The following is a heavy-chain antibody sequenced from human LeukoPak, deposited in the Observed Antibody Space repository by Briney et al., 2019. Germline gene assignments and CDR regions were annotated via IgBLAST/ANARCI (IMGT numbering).Heavy chain of an antibody. J-gene: IGHJ4*02. CDR2: ISGSGGST. D-gene: IGHD2-2*01. V-gene: IGHV3-23*01. Sequence: SGGSLRLSCAASGFTFSSYAMSWVRQAPGKGLEWVSAISGSGGSTYYADSVKGRFTISRDNSKNTLYLQMNSLRAEDTAVYYCAKEVLGYFSSTSCLIFYCGQGTLFTVSS. CDR3: AKEVLGYFSSTSCLIFY. CDR1: GFTFSSYA.